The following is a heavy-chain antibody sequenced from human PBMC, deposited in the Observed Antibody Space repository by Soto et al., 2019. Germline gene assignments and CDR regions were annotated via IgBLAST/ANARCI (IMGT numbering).Heavy chain of an antibody. Sequence: GGSLRLSCAASGFTFSDYYMSWIRQAPGKGLEWVSYISSSSSYTNYADSVKGRFTISRDNAKNSLYLQMNSLRAEETAVYYCARVGALLRFLEDAPNWFDPWGQGTLVTVSS. CDR1: GFTFSDYY. J-gene: IGHJ5*02. V-gene: IGHV3-11*06. CDR2: ISSSSSYT. CDR3: ARVGALLRFLEDAPNWFDP. D-gene: IGHD3-3*01.